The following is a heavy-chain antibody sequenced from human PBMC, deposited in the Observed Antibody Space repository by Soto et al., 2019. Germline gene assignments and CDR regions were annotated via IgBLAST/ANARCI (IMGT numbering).Heavy chain of an antibody. V-gene: IGHV1-58*02. CDR1: GFTFTSSA. CDR2: IVVGSGNT. D-gene: IGHD6-19*01. J-gene: IGHJ6*02. CDR3: AAASRSYYYYGMDV. Sequence: SVKVSCKASGFTFTSSAMQWVRQARGQRLEWIGWIVVGSGNTNYAQKFQERVTITRDMSTSTAYMELSSLRSEDTAVYYCAAASRSYYYYGMDVWGQGTTVTVSS.